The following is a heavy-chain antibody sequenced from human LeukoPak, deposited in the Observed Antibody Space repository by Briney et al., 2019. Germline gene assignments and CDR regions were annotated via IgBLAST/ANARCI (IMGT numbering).Heavy chain of an antibody. CDR3: VRRGLIETEYLER. J-gene: IGHJ1*01. V-gene: IGHV3-48*04. CDR2: ISSSGTTT. D-gene: IGHD2/OR15-2a*01. CDR1: GFTFKTFS. Sequence: AGGSLRLSCATSGFTFKTFSMNWVRQAPGKGPEWVSYISSSGTTTYYVDSVKGRFTISRDNTKNSLYLQMNSLRAEDTAVYYCVRRGLIETEYLERWGQGTLVIVSS.